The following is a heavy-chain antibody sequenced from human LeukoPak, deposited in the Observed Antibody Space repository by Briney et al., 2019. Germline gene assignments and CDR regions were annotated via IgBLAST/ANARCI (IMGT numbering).Heavy chain of an antibody. CDR3: ARGSIVVVVAANYYYYGMDV. J-gene: IGHJ6*02. CDR2: INHSGST. Sequence: SSETLSLTCAVYGGSFSGYYWSWIRQPPGKGLEWIGEINHSGSTNYNPSLKSRVTISVDTSKNQFSLKLSSVTAADTAVYYCARGSIVVVVAANYYYYGMDVWGQGTTVTVSS. D-gene: IGHD2-15*01. V-gene: IGHV4-34*01. CDR1: GGSFSGYY.